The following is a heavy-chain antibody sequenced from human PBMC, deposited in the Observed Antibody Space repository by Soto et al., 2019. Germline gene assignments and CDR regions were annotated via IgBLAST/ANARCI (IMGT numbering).Heavy chain of an antibody. CDR3: AADRGHYDSSGSYARPAYYDH. D-gene: IGHD3-22*01. CDR1: GFTFTA. V-gene: IGHV1-58*01. J-gene: IGHJ4*02. Sequence: QMQLVQSGPEVRKPGTSVKVSCKASGFTFTAVQWGRQARGHSLEWMGWIAVGSGKTYYAQKFQEGVTITWDMYTSTAYMELNSPRPEDTAVFYCAADRGHYDSSGSYARPAYYDHWGQATVVIVSS. CDR2: IAVGSGKT.